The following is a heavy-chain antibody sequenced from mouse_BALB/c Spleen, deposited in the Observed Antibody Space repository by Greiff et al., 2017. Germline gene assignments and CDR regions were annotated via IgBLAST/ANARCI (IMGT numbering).Heavy chain of an antibody. Sequence: EVQRVESGAELVKPGASVKLSCTASGFNIKDTYMHWVKQRPEQGLEWIGRIDPANGNTKYDPKFQGKATITADTSSNTAYLQLSSLTSEDTAVYYCASLYYGNYPWFAYWGQGTLVTVSA. CDR1: GFNIKDTY. V-gene: IGHV14-3*02. D-gene: IGHD2-1*01. CDR3: ASLYYGNYPWFAY. CDR2: IDPANGNT. J-gene: IGHJ3*01.